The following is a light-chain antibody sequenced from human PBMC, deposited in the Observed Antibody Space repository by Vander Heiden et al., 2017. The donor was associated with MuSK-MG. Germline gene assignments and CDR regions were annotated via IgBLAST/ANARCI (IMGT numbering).Light chain of an antibody. CDR3: QQRDSTPIT. V-gene: IGKV1-39*01. CDR1: QSISTS. CDR2: GAS. J-gene: IGKJ4*01. Sequence: DIQMTQSPSSLSASVGDRVTITCRASQSISTSLNWYQHKPGKAPKLLIYGASSLQSGVPSRFSGSGSGTDFTLSISRVQPEDFATYYCQQRDSTPITFGGGTKVEIK.